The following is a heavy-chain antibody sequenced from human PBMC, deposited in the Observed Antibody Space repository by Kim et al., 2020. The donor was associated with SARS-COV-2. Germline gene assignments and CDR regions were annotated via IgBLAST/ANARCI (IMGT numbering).Heavy chain of an antibody. V-gene: IGHV4-59*01. D-gene: IGHD2-15*01. CDR2: IYYSGST. CDR1: GGSISSYY. Sequence: SETLSLTCTVSGGSISSYYWSWIRQPPGKGLEWIGYIYYSGSTNYNPSLKSRVTISVDTSKNQFSLKLSSVTAADTAVYYCARDQGGYGVDYWGQGTLVTVSS. CDR3: ARDQGGYGVDY. J-gene: IGHJ4*02.